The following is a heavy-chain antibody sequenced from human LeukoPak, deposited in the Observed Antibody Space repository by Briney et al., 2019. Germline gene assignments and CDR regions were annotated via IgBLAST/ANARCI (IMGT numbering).Heavy chain of an antibody. CDR3: AKEVGSIVVVPAATFENYYYMDV. CDR1: GGSISSYY. Sequence: SETLSLTCTVSGGSISSYYWSWIRQPPGKGLEWIGYIYYSGSTNYNPSLKSRVTISVDTSKNQFSLKLSSVTAADTAVYYCAKEVGSIVVVPAATFENYYYMDVWGKGTTVTVSS. CDR2: IYYSGST. J-gene: IGHJ6*03. V-gene: IGHV4-59*12. D-gene: IGHD2-2*01.